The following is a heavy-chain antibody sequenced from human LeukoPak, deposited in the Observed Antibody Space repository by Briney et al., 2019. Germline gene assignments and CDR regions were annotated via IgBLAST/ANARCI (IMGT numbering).Heavy chain of an antibody. CDR3: VRESEYYFDQSASFDY. D-gene: IGHD3-22*01. V-gene: IGHV3-30-3*01. CDR2: MSSDGNAM. J-gene: IGHJ4*02. CDR1: GFTFTAYL. Sequence: TGGSLRLSCAASGFTFTAYLIHWVRQAPGKGLEWVAVMSSDGNAMFYADSVKGRFTISRDNSKNTLYLQMNSLRAEDTAVYYCVRESEYYFDQSASFDYWGQGTLVTVSS.